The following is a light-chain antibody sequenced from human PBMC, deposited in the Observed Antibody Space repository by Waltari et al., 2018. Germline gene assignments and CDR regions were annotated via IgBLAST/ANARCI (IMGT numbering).Light chain of an antibody. CDR1: SSDVGSYNL. V-gene: IGLV2-23*02. Sequence: QSALTQPASVSGSPGQSITISCTGTSSDVGSYNLVSWYQQHPGQAPKLIIYGVSNRPSGMSYRFSGSKSGYTASLTISGLQAEDEADYYCCSYANSNTLLFGGGTKLTVL. J-gene: IGLJ3*02. CDR3: CSYANSNTLL. CDR2: GVS.